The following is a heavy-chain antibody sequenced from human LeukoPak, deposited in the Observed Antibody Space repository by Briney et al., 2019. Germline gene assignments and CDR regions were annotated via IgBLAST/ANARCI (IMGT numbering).Heavy chain of an antibody. CDR2: ISGRSNNT. V-gene: IGHV3-23*01. J-gene: IGHJ4*02. CDR1: GFIFSNYA. D-gene: IGHD3-9*01. Sequence: GASLRLSCAASGFIFSNYALYWVRQAPGKGLEWVSAISGRSNNTYYADSVKGRFTISRDSSKNTLYLQMNSLRADDTAVYYCAKWGDYDVLTGYYVSDFWGQGTLVTVSS. CDR3: AKWGDYDVLTGYYVSDF.